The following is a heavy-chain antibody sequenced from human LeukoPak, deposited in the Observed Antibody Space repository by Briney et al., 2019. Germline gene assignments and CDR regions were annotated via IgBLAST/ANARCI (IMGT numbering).Heavy chain of an antibody. V-gene: IGHV3-23*01. Sequence: GGSLRLSCAASGLTFSNYAMSWFRQAPGKGLEWVSGISGSGGSTYYADSVKGRFTISRDSSKNTVYLQMNSLRAEDTAVYYCAKADGSYKTLIDYWGQGTLVTVSS. CDR1: GLTFSNYA. CDR3: AKADGSYKTLIDY. CDR2: ISGSGGST. J-gene: IGHJ4*02. D-gene: IGHD3-10*01.